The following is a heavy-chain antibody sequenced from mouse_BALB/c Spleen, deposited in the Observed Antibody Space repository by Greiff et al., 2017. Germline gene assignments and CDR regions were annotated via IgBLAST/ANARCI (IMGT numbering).Heavy chain of an antibody. D-gene: IGHD2-4*01. J-gene: IGHJ4*01. CDR3: ARGGLRRDYYAMDY. Sequence: EVQGVESGGGLVQPGGSLKLSCAASGFTFSSYGMSWVRQTPDKRLELVATINSNGGSTYYPDSVKGRFTISRDNAKNTLYLQMSSLKSEDTAMYYCARGGLRRDYYAMDYWGQGTSVTVSS. V-gene: IGHV5-6-3*01. CDR2: INSNGGST. CDR1: GFTFSSYG.